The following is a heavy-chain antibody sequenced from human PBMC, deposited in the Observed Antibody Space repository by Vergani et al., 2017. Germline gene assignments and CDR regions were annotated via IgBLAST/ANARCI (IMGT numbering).Heavy chain of an antibody. CDR3: ARDEPLDITMVRGVITPPFDY. V-gene: IGHV3-30*04. J-gene: IGHJ4*02. CDR2: ISYDGSNK. D-gene: IGHD3-10*01. CDR1: GFTFSSYA. Sequence: QVQLVESGGGVVQPGRSLRLSCAASGFTFSSYAMHWVRQAPGKGLEWVAVISYDGSNKYYADSVKGRFTISRDNAKNSLYLQMNSLRAEDTAVSYCARDEPLDITMVRGVITPPFDYWGQGTLVTVSS.